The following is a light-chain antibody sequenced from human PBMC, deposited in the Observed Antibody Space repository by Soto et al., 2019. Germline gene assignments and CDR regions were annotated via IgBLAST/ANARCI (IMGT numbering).Light chain of an antibody. CDR1: QSISSW. CDR3: QQYSSYSWT. J-gene: IGKJ1*01. Sequence: DIQMTQSPSTLSASVGDRVTITCRASQSISSWLAWYQQKPGKAPKLLIYKASSLESGVPSRFSGSGSGTEFTLTISSLQPDDFATYYCQQYSSYSWTFGQGIKVEMK. CDR2: KAS. V-gene: IGKV1-5*03.